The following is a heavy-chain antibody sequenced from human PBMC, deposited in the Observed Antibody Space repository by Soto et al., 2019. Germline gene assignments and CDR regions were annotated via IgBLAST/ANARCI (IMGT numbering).Heavy chain of an antibody. CDR3: ARDLVYYDSSGYYRSYYYYGMDV. V-gene: IGHV1-69*13. D-gene: IGHD3-22*01. Sequence: SVKVSCKASGGTFSSYAISWVRQAPGQGLEWMGGIIPIFGTANYAQKFQGRFTITADESTSTAYIELSSLRSEDTAVYYCARDLVYYDSSGYYRSYYYYGMDVWG. CDR2: IIPIFGTA. J-gene: IGHJ6*02. CDR1: GGTFSSYA.